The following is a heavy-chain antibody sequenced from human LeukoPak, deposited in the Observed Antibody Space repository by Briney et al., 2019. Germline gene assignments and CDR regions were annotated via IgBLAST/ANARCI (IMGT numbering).Heavy chain of an antibody. J-gene: IGHJ4*02. CDR2: IYYSGST. Sequence: SETLSLTCTVSGGCISSYYWSWIRQPPGKGLDWIGYIYYSGSTNYNPSLKSRVTISLDTSKNQFSLKLSSVTAADTAVYYCARGKYRSGWYEDYWGQGTLVTVSS. CDR3: ARGKYRSGWYEDY. V-gene: IGHV4-59*01. CDR1: GGCISSYY. D-gene: IGHD6-19*01.